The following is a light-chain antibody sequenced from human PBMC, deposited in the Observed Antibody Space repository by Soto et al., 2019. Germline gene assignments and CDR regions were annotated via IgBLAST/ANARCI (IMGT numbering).Light chain of an antibody. Sequence: QSVLTQPRSVSGSPGQSVTISCTGTSSDVGAYNYVSWYQQHPGKAPKLIIYAVTERPSGVPDRFSGSKSGNTASLTISGLQSEDEADYYCCSYSGSYTSYVFGTGTKVTVL. J-gene: IGLJ1*01. CDR2: AVT. V-gene: IGLV2-11*01. CDR3: CSYSGSYTSYV. CDR1: SSDVGAYNY.